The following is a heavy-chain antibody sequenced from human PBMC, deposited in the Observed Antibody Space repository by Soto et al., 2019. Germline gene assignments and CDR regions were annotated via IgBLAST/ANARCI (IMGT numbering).Heavy chain of an antibody. Sequence: GGSLRLSCAASGFTFSSYSMNWVRQAPGKGLEWVSYISSSSSTIYYADSVKGRFTISRDNAKNSLYLQMNSLRDEDTAVYYCARDSLTSSSSSFRIAAAGLFDYWGQGTLVTVSS. D-gene: IGHD6-13*01. CDR1: GFTFSSYS. CDR2: ISSSSSTI. CDR3: ARDSLTSSSSSFRIAAAGLFDY. V-gene: IGHV3-48*02. J-gene: IGHJ4*02.